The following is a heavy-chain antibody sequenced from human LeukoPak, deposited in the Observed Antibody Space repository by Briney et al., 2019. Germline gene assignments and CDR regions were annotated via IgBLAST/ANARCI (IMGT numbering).Heavy chain of an antibody. J-gene: IGHJ6*03. D-gene: IGHD3-3*01. V-gene: IGHV3-30*02. Sequence: PGGSLRLSCAASGFTFSSYGMHWVHQAPGKGLEWVAFIRYDGSNKYYADSVKGRFTISRDNSKNTLYLQMNSLRAEDTAVYYCAKGITIFGVVIRYYYYMDVWGKGTTVTVSS. CDR2: IRYDGSNK. CDR3: AKGITIFGVVIRYYYYMDV. CDR1: GFTFSSYG.